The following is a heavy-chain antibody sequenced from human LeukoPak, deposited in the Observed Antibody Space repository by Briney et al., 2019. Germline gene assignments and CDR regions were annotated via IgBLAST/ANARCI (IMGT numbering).Heavy chain of an antibody. D-gene: IGHD5-12*01. Sequence: ASVKVSCKASGYTFTNYGISWVRQAPGQGLEWMGWISTYNGNTDYAQNLQGRVNRTTDTSTSTAYMELRSLRSDDTALYYCARDPESDIVATIRWFDPWGQGTLVTVSS. CDR2: ISTYNGNT. J-gene: IGHJ5*02. CDR3: ARDPESDIVATIRWFDP. V-gene: IGHV1-18*01. CDR1: GYTFTNYG.